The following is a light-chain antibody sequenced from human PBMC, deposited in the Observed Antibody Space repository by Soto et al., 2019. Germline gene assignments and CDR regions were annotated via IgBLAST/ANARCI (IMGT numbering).Light chain of an antibody. CDR2: DAS. CDR3: QQRSNWPPGWT. J-gene: IGKJ1*01. Sequence: EIVLTQSPATLSLSPGERATLSCRASQSVSSYLAWYQQKPGQAPRLLIYDASNRATGIPARFSGSGSGTDFTLTISSLEPEDVAVYYCQQRSNWPPGWTFGQGTKV. CDR1: QSVSSY. V-gene: IGKV3-11*01.